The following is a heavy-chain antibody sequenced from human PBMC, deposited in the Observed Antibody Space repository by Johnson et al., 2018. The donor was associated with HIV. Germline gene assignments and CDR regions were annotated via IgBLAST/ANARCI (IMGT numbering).Heavy chain of an antibody. CDR3: ARAKDAAYPYDAFDV. V-gene: IGHV3-20*04. J-gene: IGHJ3*01. Sequence: VQLVESGGGVVRPGGSLRLSCAASGFTFDDYGMSLVRQAPGKGLEWVSGINWNGGSTGYADSMKGRFTISRDNAKNSLYLQMDSLRAEDTAMYYCARAKDAAYPYDAFDVWGHGTMVIVSA. CDR1: GFTFDDYG. CDR2: INWNGGST. D-gene: IGHD2-15*01.